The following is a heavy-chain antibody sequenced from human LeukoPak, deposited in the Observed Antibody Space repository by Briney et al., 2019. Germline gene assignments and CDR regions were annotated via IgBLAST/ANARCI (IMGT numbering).Heavy chain of an antibody. Sequence: GGSLRLSCAASGFTFRSKAMSWVRQAPGKGLEWVSGISGSADWTDYGESVKGRFTISRGNSRNTVYLQLNNLRVEDTAIYYCARASWISTADAVCWGQGTQVTVSS. V-gene: IGHV3-23*01. J-gene: IGHJ4*02. D-gene: IGHD2-2*03. CDR3: ARASWISTADAVC. CDR2: ISGSADWT. CDR1: GFTFRSKA.